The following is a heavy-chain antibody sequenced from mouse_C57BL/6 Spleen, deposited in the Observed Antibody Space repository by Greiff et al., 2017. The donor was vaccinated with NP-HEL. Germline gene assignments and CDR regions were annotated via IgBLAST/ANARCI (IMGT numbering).Heavy chain of an antibody. Sequence: QVQLQQPGAELVRPGSSVKLSCKASGYTFTSYWMHWVKQRPIQGLEWIGNIDPSDSETHYNQKFKDKATLTVDKSSSTAYMQLSSLTSEDSAVYYCAREYYYGSSPFAYWGQGTLVTVSA. CDR2: IDPSDSET. V-gene: IGHV1-52*01. D-gene: IGHD1-1*01. CDR1: GYTFTSYW. J-gene: IGHJ3*01. CDR3: AREYYYGSSPFAY.